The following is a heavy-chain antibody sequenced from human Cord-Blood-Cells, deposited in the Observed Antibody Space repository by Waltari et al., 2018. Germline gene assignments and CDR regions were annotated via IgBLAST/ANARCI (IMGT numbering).Heavy chain of an antibody. V-gene: IGHV4-34*01. CDR2: INHSGSN. Sequence: QVQLQQWGAGLLKPSETLSLTCAVYGGSFSGYYWSWIRQPPGKGLEWIGEINHSGSNNYNPSLKSRVTISVDTSKNQFSLKLSSVTAADTAVYYCARAASYYDFWSGYLMGNWFDPWGQGTLVTVSS. D-gene: IGHD3-3*01. J-gene: IGHJ5*02. CDR3: ARAASYYDFWSGYLMGNWFDP. CDR1: GGSFSGYY.